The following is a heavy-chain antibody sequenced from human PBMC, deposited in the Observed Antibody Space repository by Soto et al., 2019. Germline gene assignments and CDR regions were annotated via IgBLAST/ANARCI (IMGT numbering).Heavy chain of an antibody. Sequence: TGGSLRLSCVASGFTFTTYWMSWVRQAPGKGLQWVANIRQDGGAQYYVDSVKGRFTISRDNAKNSVYLQMDSLRVEDTAVYYCVRGGHGSGSYLGSSWGQGILVTVS. D-gene: IGHD3-10*01. CDR1: GFTFTTYW. CDR3: VRGGHGSGSYLGSS. J-gene: IGHJ5*02. CDR2: IRQDGGAQ. V-gene: IGHV3-7*03.